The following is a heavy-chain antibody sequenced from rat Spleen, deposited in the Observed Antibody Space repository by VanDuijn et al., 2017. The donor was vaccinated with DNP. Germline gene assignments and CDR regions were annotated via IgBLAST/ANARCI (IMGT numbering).Heavy chain of an antibody. Sequence: EVQLVESGGGLVQPGRSLKLSCAASGFTFSDYYMAWVRQAPTKGLEWVASINTDGGNTYYRDSVKGRFTISRDNAKSTLYLQMDSLRSEDMATYYCATRVYNNYWYFDFWGPGTMVTVSS. CDR2: INTDGGNT. CDR1: GFTFSDYY. D-gene: IGHD1-10*01. CDR3: ATRVYNNYWYFDF. V-gene: IGHV5-25*01. J-gene: IGHJ1*01.